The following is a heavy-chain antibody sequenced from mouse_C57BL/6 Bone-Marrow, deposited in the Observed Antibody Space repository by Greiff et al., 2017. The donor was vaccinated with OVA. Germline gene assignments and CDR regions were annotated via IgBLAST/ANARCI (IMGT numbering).Heavy chain of an antibody. V-gene: IGHV1-20*01. CDR2: INPYNGDT. D-gene: IGHD1-1*01. J-gene: IGHJ4*01. CDR3: ARYGTTGAMDY. Sequence: EVHLVESGPELVKPGDSVKISCKASGYSFTGYFMNWVMQSHGKSLEWIGRINPYNGDTFYNQKFKGKATLTVDKSSSTAHMELRSLTSEDSAVYYCARYGTTGAMDYWGQGTSVTVSS. CDR1: GYSFTGYF.